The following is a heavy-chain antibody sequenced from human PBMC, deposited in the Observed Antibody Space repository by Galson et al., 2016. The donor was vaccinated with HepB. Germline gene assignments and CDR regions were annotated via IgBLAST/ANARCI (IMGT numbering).Heavy chain of an antibody. CDR2: LSFDGRNK. J-gene: IGHJ4*02. V-gene: IGHV3-30*04. CDR1: GFSLSSYG. D-gene: IGHD6-19*01. Sequence: SLRLSCAASGFSLSSYGVDWVRQAPGKGLEWVAGLSFDGRNKYYAESVKGRFIISRDTSKNTVYLQMNSLRAEDTAVYYCARDEFQWPPLGFDHWGKGALVPVSS. CDR3: ARDEFQWPPLGFDH.